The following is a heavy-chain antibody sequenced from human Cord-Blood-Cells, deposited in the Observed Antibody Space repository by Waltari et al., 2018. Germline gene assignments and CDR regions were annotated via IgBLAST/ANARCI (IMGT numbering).Heavy chain of an antibody. CDR2: HYYRGHT. CDR1: GGSISSGDYY. Sequence: QVQLQESGPGLVKPSQTLSLTCTVSGGSISSGDYYWSWIRQPPGKGLEWIGYHYYRGHTSYKPVLKSRVTHHVDTSQNQFSLKLGSGAAADTGVYYCARGHCVGSSCGSDYYGMDVWGQGTTVTVSS. D-gene: IGHD6-13*01. CDR3: ARGHCVGSSCGSDYYGMDV. V-gene: IGHV4-30-4*01. J-gene: IGHJ6*02.